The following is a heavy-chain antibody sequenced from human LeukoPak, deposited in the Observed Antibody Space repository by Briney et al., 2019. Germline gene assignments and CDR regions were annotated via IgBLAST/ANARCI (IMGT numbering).Heavy chain of an antibody. Sequence: GGSLRLSCAAAGFSFSNYWMSWVRQAPGKGLEWVANIKQDGSEKYYVDSVRGRFTFSRDNAKNSLYLQMNSLRAEDTAVYYCARDIGGGGYYYFDYWGQGTLVTVSS. D-gene: IGHD6-19*01. CDR2: IKQDGSEK. CDR1: GFSFSNYW. V-gene: IGHV3-7*01. J-gene: IGHJ4*02. CDR3: ARDIGGGGYYYFDY.